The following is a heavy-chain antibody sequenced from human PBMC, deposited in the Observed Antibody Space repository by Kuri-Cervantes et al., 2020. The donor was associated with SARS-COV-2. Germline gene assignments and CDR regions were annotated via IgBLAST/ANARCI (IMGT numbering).Heavy chain of an antibody. CDR2: IHHSGYT. CDR1: GGSISSSY. V-gene: IGHV4-59*01. CDR3: ARVRGSIASVGEEWFDP. J-gene: IGHJ5*02. Sequence: ESLKISCTVSGGSISSSYWSWIRQPPGKGLEWIAYIHHSGYTNYNPSLKSRVTISTDTSKNQFSLKLSSVTAADTAVYYCARVRGSIASVGEEWFDPWGQGTLVTVSS. D-gene: IGHD3-10*01.